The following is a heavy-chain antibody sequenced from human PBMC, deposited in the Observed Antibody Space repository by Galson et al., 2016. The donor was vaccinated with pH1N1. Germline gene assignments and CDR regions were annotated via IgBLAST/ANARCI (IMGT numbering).Heavy chain of an antibody. J-gene: IGHJ4*02. CDR1: GFSLSGYF. CDR3: ARDDSTGYYYFDN. V-gene: IGHV3-7*01. Sequence: SLRLSCAVSGFSLSGYFMSWVRQAPGKGLEWVANIKEDGSERYYVDSVKGRFTISRDNAKNSLYLEMNSLRGDDTAVYYCARDDSTGYYYFDNWGQGTLVTVSS. D-gene: IGHD3-22*01. CDR2: IKEDGSER.